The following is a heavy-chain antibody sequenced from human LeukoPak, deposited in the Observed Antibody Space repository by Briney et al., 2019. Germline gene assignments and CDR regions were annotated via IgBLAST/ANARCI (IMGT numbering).Heavy chain of an antibody. CDR1: GYSFTSYW. CDR2: IYPGDSDT. CDR3: ARGRTTVVSRDFDY. V-gene: IGHV5-51*01. Sequence: GESLKISCKGSGYSFTSYWIGWVRQMPGKGLEWMGIIYPGDSDTTYSPSFQGQVTFSADKSISTAYLQWGSLKASDTAIYYCARGRTTVVSRDFDYWDQGTLVTVSS. J-gene: IGHJ4*02. D-gene: IGHD4-23*01.